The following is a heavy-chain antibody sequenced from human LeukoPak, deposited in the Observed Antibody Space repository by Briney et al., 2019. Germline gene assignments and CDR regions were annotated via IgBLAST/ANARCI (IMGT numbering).Heavy chain of an antibody. J-gene: IGHJ4*02. CDR2: ISYDGSNK. CDR1: GFTFSSYA. D-gene: IGHD3-10*01. CDR3: ARAPVWFGEFEYYFDY. Sequence: GGSLRLSCAASGFTFSSYAMHWVRQAPGKGLEWVAVISYDGSNKYYADSVKGRFTISRDNSKNTLYLQMNSLRAEDTAVYYCARAPVWFGEFEYYFDYWGQGTLVTVSS. V-gene: IGHV3-30-3*01.